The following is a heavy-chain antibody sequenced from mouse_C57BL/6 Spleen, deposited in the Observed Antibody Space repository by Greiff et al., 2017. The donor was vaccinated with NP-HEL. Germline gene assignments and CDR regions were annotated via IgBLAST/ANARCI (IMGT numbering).Heavy chain of an antibody. J-gene: IGHJ4*01. CDR3: ARRGLLGPQDAMDY. CDR1: GYAFSSYW. CDR2: IYPGDGDT. D-gene: IGHD3-1*01. V-gene: IGHV1-80*01. Sequence: QVQLQQSGAELVKPGASVKISCKASGYAFSSYWMNWVKQRPGKGLEWIGQIYPGDGDTNYNGKFKGKATLTADKSSSTAYMQLSSLTSEDSAVYFCARRGLLGPQDAMDYWGQGTSVTVSS.